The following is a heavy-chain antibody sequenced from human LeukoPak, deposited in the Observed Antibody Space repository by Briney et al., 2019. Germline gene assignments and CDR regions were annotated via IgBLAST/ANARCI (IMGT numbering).Heavy chain of an antibody. CDR2: IYPGDSDT. J-gene: IGHJ4*02. CDR3: ARSVVVVAANFDS. Sequence: GESLKISCKVSGYSFTTYWIGWVRQMPGKGLEWMGIIYPGDSDTRYSPSFQGQVTISADKSISTAYLQWSSLKASDTAMYYCARSVVVVAANFDSWGQGTLVTVSS. V-gene: IGHV5-51*01. D-gene: IGHD2-15*01. CDR1: GYSFTTYW.